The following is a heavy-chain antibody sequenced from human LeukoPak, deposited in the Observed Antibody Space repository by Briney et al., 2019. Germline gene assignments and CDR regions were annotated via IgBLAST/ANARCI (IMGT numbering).Heavy chain of an antibody. V-gene: IGHV3-7*03. D-gene: IGHD2-15*01. J-gene: IGHJ4*02. CDR1: GFTFSSYA. CDR3: GRVSESLVNGGVSWSFDN. CDR2: IKQDGSEK. Sequence: PGGSLRLSCAASGFTFSSYAMSWVRQAPGKGLEWVANIKQDGSEKCYVDSVKGRFTISRDNAKNSLYLQMNSLRAEDTAVYYCGRVSESLVNGGVSWSFDNWGQGTLVTVSS.